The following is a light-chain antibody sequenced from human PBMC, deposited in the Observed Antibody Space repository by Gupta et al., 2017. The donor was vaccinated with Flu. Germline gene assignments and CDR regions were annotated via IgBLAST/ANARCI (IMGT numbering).Light chain of an antibody. Sequence: SALTQPRPGPESPGPPAPTSSTGASSAVSAFNYLSWYQQHPGRAPKLIFYDVNQRPSGVPDRFSASKSGNAASLTISGLQAEDEADYYCYSYAGTHTDWLFGGGTKLTVL. J-gene: IGLJ3*02. CDR2: DVN. CDR1: SSAVSAFNY. CDR3: YSYAGTHTDWL. V-gene: IGLV2-11*01.